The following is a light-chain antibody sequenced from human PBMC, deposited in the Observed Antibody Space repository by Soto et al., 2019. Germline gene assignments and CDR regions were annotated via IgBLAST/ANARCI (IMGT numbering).Light chain of an antibody. Sequence: EIVLTQAPATLSLSPGERATLSCRASQSVSSYLASYKQKPGQAPRLLIFDASNRATGIPTIFSGSGSGTDFSLTVSSLEPEDFAVSYCQQGSNWPFTLGGGTKVEIK. V-gene: IGKV3-11*01. CDR2: DAS. CDR1: QSVSSY. CDR3: QQGSNWPFT. J-gene: IGKJ4*01.